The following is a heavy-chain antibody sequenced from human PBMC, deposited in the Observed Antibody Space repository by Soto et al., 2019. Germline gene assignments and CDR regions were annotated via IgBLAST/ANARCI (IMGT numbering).Heavy chain of an antibody. Sequence: QITLKESGPTLVKPTQTLTLTCTFSGFSFSVNGVAVGWIRQPPGQALEWLALIYWDDDQGYNPSLKDRLTITKDTSRNQVVLTMTNMDPVDTATYYCAHKRDVSRGFKYWGQGTLVTVSS. CDR1: GFSFSVNGVA. D-gene: IGHD3-10*01. J-gene: IGHJ4*02. V-gene: IGHV2-5*02. CDR3: AHKRDVSRGFKY. CDR2: IYWDDDQ.